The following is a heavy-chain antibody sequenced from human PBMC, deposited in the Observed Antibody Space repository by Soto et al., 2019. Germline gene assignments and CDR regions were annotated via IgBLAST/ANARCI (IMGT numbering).Heavy chain of an antibody. CDR1: GFTFGNYW. V-gene: IGHV3-7*05. D-gene: IGHD2-2*01. CDR2: IKRDGSAR. CDR3: ARDVSPGTRDLYLDAFDI. J-gene: IGHJ3*02. Sequence: EVQLVESGGGLVQPGGSLRLSCAASGFTFGNYWMTWVRQAPGKGLEWVANIKRDGSARYYLDSVRGRFTVSRDNAEGSLFLQMDSLRVEDTALYYCARDVSPGTRDLYLDAFDIWGQGTMVTVSS.